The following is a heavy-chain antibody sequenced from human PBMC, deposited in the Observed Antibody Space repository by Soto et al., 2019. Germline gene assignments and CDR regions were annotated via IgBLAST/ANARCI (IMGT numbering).Heavy chain of an antibody. D-gene: IGHD3-3*01. J-gene: IGHJ6*02. CDR3: VRDGLDYDFWSGFQHYYYGMDV. Sequence: GGSLRLSCAASGFNFITYSLSWVRQAPGKGLEWVASISSSAVYIDYADSVKGRFTISRDNANNSLYLQMNSLRAEDTATYYCVRDGLDYDFWSGFQHYYYGMDVWGQGTTVTVSS. CDR1: GFNFITYS. CDR2: ISSSAVYI. V-gene: IGHV3-21*01.